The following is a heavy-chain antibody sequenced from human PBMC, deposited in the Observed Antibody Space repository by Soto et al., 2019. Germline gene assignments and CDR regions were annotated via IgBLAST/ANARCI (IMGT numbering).Heavy chain of an antibody. Sequence: GGSLRLSCAASGFTFSSYSMDWVRQAPGKGLEWVSSISSSSSYIYYADSVKGRFTISRDNAKNSLYLQMNSLRAEDTAVYYCASNFPGDDILTGPYGMDVWGQGTTVTVSS. V-gene: IGHV3-21*01. CDR2: ISSSSSYI. CDR1: GFTFSSYS. D-gene: IGHD3-9*01. CDR3: ASNFPGDDILTGPYGMDV. J-gene: IGHJ6*02.